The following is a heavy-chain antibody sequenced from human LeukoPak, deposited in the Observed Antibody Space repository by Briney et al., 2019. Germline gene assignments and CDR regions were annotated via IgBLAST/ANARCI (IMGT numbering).Heavy chain of an antibody. D-gene: IGHD2-15*01. V-gene: IGHV3-7*01. CDR1: GFTFSRYW. J-gene: IGHJ4*02. Sequence: GGSLRLSCAASGFTFSRYWLTWVRQAPGKRLEGVANIQQDGREKQYVDSVKGRFTISRDNAKNSLYLQMNSLRAEDTAMYYCARDVSDENDSASRIHLDYWGKGTLVTVSS. CDR2: IQQDGREK. CDR3: ARDVSDENDSASRIHLDY.